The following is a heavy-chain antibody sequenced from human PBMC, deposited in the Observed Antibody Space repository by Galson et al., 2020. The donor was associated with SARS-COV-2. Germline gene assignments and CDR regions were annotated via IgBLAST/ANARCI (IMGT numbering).Heavy chain of an antibody. D-gene: IGHD3-9*01. J-gene: IGHJ3*02. CDR3: ARLALSGSHDKDAFDI. V-gene: IGHV2-70*04. CDR2: LPWDDDK. CDR1: RFSLSPSGIR. Sequence: SGPPLVQPTQTLTLPCNFSRFSLSPSGIRVSWIRQPPGKALEWLARLPWDDDKFYSTSLKTRLTISKDTSKNQVVLTMTNMDPVDTATYYCARLALSGSHDKDAFDIWGQGTMVTVSS.